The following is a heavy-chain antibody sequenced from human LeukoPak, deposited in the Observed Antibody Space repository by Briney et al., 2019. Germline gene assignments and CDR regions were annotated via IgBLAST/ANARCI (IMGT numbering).Heavy chain of an antibody. CDR3: ARGFLVDSGTYFNYFDY. CDR2: ISGSSSSSDGGAK. D-gene: IGHD3-10*01. J-gene: IGHJ4*02. CDR1: GFTFSTYS. Sequence: GGSLRLSCTASGFTFSTYSMNWVRQAPGRGLEWVSYISGSSSSSDGGAKQYADSVKGRFTISRDNDKNSLYLQMNSLRDEDTAVYYCARGFLVDSGTYFNYFDYWGQGTLVTVSS. V-gene: IGHV3-48*02.